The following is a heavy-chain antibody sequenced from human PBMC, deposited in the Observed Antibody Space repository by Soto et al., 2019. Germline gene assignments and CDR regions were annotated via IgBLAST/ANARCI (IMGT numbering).Heavy chain of an antibody. Sequence: EVQLVESGGGLVKPGGSLRLSCAASGFIFSNAWMSWVRQSPGKGLEWVGRIKSKADGGTTNYAAPVKGRFNISRDGSKNTLYLQMNGLRTEDTAVYYCTTGWSSKDYWGQGTLVTVSS. J-gene: IGHJ4*02. CDR3: TTGWSSKDY. CDR2: IKSKADGGTT. CDR1: GFIFSNAW. V-gene: IGHV3-15*01. D-gene: IGHD3-3*01.